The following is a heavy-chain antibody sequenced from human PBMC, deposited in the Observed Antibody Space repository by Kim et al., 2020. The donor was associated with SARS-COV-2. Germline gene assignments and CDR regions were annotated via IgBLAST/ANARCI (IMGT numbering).Heavy chain of an antibody. CDR2: IKYDGSAE. J-gene: IGHJ6*02. D-gene: IGHD1-1*01. V-gene: IGHV3-7*03. CDR3: AKRTNMDV. Sequence: GGSLRLSCAASGLTFKNYWMTWVRQAPGTGLEWVASIKYDGSAEFYVDSVRGRFTISRDNAKDSVYLQLSSLRAEDTAVYYCAKRTNMDVWGQGTTVTVSS. CDR1: GLTFKNYW.